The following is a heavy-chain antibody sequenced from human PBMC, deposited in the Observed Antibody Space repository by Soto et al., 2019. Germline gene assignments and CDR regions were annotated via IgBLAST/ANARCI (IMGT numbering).Heavy chain of an antibody. Sequence: QVQLVQSGAEVKKPGSSVKVSCKASGGTFSSYAISWVRQAPGQGLEWMGGIIPIFGTANYAQKFQGRVTITADESTSTAYMELSRLRSEDTAVYYCARVARGITIFGVVSIGWQYGMDVWGQGTTVTVSS. CDR2: IIPIFGTA. J-gene: IGHJ6*02. D-gene: IGHD3-3*01. CDR3: ARVARGITIFGVVSIGWQYGMDV. V-gene: IGHV1-69*12. CDR1: GGTFSSYA.